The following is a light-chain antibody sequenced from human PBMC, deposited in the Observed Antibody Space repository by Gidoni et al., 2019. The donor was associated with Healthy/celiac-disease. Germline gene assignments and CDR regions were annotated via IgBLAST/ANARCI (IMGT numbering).Light chain of an antibody. CDR3: CSYAGSLYV. V-gene: IGLV2-11*02. CDR2: DVS. J-gene: IGLJ1*01. CDR1: SSDVGWYNY. Sequence: QSALTQPRSVSGSPGQSVTISCTGTSSDVGWYNYVSWYQQHPGKAPKLMIYDVSKRLSGVPYRFSGSKSVHTASLSISGLQAEDEADYYCCSYAGSLYVFGTGTKVTVL.